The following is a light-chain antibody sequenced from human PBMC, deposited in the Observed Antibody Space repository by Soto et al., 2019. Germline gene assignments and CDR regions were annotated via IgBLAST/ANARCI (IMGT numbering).Light chain of an antibody. Sequence: DIQMTQIPSSLSASVGDRVTITCQASQDINNCLNGYHQKPGKAPNLLIYDAANLESGVPSRFNGSGSGTHFTLTISSLQPEDTATYYCQQYDNPPLTFGPGTKVEIK. V-gene: IGKV1-33*01. CDR3: QQYDNPPLT. J-gene: IGKJ3*01. CDR1: QDINNC. CDR2: DAA.